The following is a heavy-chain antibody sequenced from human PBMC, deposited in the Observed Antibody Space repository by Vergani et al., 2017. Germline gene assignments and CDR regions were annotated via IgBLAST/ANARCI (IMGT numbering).Heavy chain of an antibody. Sequence: QVQLVESGGGVVQPGRSLRLSCAASGFTFNQYGMHWVRQAPGKGLEWVAVTWYDGNNKQYADSVKGRFTISRDNSKSTMYLQMNSLRDEDTVVYYCARELGLVYNRFDPWGQGTLVTVSS. CDR1: GFTFNQYG. V-gene: IGHV3-33*01. D-gene: IGHD1-14*01. J-gene: IGHJ5*02. CDR2: TWYDGNNK. CDR3: ARELGLVYNRFDP.